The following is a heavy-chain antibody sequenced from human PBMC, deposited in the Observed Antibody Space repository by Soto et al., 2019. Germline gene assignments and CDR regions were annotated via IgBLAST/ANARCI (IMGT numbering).Heavy chain of an antibody. CDR2: ISGSGGST. Sequence: GGSLRLSCAASGFTFSSYAMSWVRQAPGKGLEWVSAISGSGGSTYYADSVKGRFTISRDNSKNTLYLQMNSLRAEDTAVYYCAKRPTAVSVVVPAPAYYMDVWGKGTTVTVSS. J-gene: IGHJ6*03. CDR3: AKRPTAVSVVVPAPAYYMDV. CDR1: GFTFSSYA. V-gene: IGHV3-23*01. D-gene: IGHD2-2*01.